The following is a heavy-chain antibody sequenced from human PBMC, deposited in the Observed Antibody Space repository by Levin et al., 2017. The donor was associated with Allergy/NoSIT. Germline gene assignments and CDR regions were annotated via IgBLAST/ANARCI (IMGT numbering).Heavy chain of an antibody. Sequence: LSLTCAASGFTFSSSWMHWVRQAPGKGLVWVSRINSDGSSTSYADSVKGRFTISRDNAKNTLYLQMNSLRAEDTAVYYCARGSGSYRYNWFDPWGQGTLVTVSS. J-gene: IGHJ5*02. D-gene: IGHD1-26*01. CDR1: GFTFSSSW. CDR3: ARGSGSYRYNWFDP. CDR2: INSDGSST. V-gene: IGHV3-74*01.